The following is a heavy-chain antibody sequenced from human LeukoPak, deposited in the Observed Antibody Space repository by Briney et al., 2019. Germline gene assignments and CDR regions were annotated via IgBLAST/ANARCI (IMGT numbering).Heavy chain of an antibody. V-gene: IGHV3-74*01. CDR1: GFTFSTYW. CDR2: INPDGITT. CDR3: ARDYYYGMDV. Sequence: PGGSLRLSCAASGFTFSTYWMHWVRPAPGKGLEWVSRINPDGITTTCADSVKGRFTISRDNAKNTLFLQMNSLRAEDTAVYYCARDYYYGMDVWGQGTTITVSS. J-gene: IGHJ6*02.